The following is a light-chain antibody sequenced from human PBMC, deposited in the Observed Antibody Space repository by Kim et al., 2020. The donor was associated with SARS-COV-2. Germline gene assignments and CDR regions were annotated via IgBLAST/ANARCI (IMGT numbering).Light chain of an antibody. CDR3: QSYDSSLSSWE. V-gene: IGLV1-40*01. Sequence: QRVTISCTGSSSNIGAGYDVHWYQQLPGTAPKLLIYDNSNRPSGVPDRFSGSKSGTSASLAITGLQTEDEADYYCQSYDSSLSSWEFGGGTKLTVL. CDR2: DNS. CDR1: SSNIGAGYD. J-gene: IGLJ3*02.